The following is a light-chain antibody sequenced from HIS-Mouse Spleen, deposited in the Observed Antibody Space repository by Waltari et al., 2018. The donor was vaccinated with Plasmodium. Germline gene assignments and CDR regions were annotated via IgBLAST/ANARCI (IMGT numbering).Light chain of an antibody. Sequence: EIVLTQSPGTLSLSPGERATLSCRASQSVSSSYLAWYQQKPGQAPRLLIDGASSRATGIPDRCSGSWSGTDFTLTISRLEPEDFAVYYCQQYGSSPYTFGQGTKLEIK. CDR1: QSVSSSY. V-gene: IGKV3-20*01. CDR3: QQYGSSPYT. J-gene: IGKJ2*01. CDR2: GAS.